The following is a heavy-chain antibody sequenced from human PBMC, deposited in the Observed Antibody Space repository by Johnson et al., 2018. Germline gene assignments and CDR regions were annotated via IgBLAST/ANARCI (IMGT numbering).Heavy chain of an antibody. V-gene: IGHV3-30*18. D-gene: IGHD6-13*01. Sequence: QVQLVESGGGVVQPGRSLRLSCAASGFTFSSYGMHWVRQAQGKGLEWVAVISYDGSNKYYADSVKGRFTISRDKSKNTLDLQMNSLRAEETAVYYGAKDPGGYSSSSEYFQHWGQGTLVTVSS. CDR1: GFTFSSYG. J-gene: IGHJ1*01. CDR3: AKDPGGYSSSSEYFQH. CDR2: ISYDGSNK.